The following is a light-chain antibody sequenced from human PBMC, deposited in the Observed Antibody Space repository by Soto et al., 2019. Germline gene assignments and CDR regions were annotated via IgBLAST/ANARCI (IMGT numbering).Light chain of an antibody. V-gene: IGKV1-5*03. CDR3: QQYNSYPRT. CDR1: QSISSG. CDR2: KAS. J-gene: IGKJ1*01. Sequence: DIQMTQSPSTLSASVEDRVTIPCRASQSISSGLAWYQQKPGKAPKLLIYKASSLESGVPSRFSGSGSGTEFTLTISSLQPDDFATYYCQQYNSYPRTFGQGTKVEIK.